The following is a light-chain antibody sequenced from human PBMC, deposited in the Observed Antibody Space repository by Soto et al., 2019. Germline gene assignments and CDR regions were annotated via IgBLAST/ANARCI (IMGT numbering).Light chain of an antibody. Sequence: QSVLTQPPSASGTPGQSVIISCSGSSSNIGNNLVYWYQQVPGMAPKLLIYANSQRPSGVPDRFSGSKSGTSASLAISGLRSEDEADYYCVAWDDSLRCAIFGGGTQPTVL. J-gene: IGLJ7*01. CDR1: SSNIGNNL. CDR2: ANS. CDR3: VAWDDSLRCAI. V-gene: IGLV1-47*01.